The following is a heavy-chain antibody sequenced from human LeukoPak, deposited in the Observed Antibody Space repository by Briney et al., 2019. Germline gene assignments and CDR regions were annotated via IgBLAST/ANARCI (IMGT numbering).Heavy chain of an antibody. Sequence: PGGSLRLSCAASGFTFSTYAMNWVRQAPGKGLEWVSSISSSSSYIYYADSVKGRFTISRDNAKNSLYLQMNSLRAEDTAVYYCARHRRGASRAFEIWGQGTMVTVSS. CDR3: ARHRRGASRAFEI. V-gene: IGHV3-21*01. CDR1: GFTFSTYA. D-gene: IGHD2-2*01. CDR2: ISSSSSYI. J-gene: IGHJ3*02.